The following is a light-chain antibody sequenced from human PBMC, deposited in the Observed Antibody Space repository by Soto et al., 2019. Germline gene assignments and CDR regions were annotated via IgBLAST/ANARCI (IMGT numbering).Light chain of an antibody. V-gene: IGLV2-8*01. J-gene: IGLJ2*01. CDR3: SSYAGSNNLV. Sequence: QSALTQPPSASGSPGQSVTISCTGTSSDLGDYNYVSWYQHHPGKAPKLILYEVSKRPSGVPDRSSGSKSGDTASLTVSGLQPEDEADYYCSSYAGSNNLVFGGGTKVTVL. CDR2: EVS. CDR1: SSDLGDYNY.